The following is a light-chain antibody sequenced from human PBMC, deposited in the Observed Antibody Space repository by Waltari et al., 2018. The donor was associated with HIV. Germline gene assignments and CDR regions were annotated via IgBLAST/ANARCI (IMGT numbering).Light chain of an antibody. J-gene: IGKJ1*01. CDR3: QQYNDWPRT. CDR1: HRVSSN. CDR2: AAS. V-gene: IGKV3-15*01. Sequence: EVVMTQSPASLSVSPGERAALALMASHRVSSNVAWYQQKPGQAPRVLIYAASTRATGVPVRISGSGSGTEFTLTISSLQSEDFAVYYCQQYNDWPRTFGQGTKVEIK.